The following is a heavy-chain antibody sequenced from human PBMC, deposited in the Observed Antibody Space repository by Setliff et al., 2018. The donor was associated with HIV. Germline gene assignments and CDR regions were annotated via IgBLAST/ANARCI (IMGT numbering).Heavy chain of an antibody. Sequence: ASVKVSCKASGYTFTSYYMHWVRQAPGQGLEWMGIINPSTGNTYYTQKFQGRVTWTRDTSTSTVYMELSSLRSEDTAVYYCARDSRTGWFSADYWGQGTLVTVSS. D-gene: IGHD6-19*01. CDR3: ARDSRTGWFSADY. V-gene: IGHV1-46*01. CDR2: INPSTGNT. J-gene: IGHJ4*02. CDR1: GYTFTSYY.